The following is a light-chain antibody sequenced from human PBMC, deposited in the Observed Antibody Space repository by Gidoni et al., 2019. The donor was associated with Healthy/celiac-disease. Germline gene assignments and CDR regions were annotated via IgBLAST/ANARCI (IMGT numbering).Light chain of an antibody. CDR2: DAP. Sequence: DMQMTQSPSTLSASVGDRVTITCRASQSISSWLAWYQQKPGKAPKLLIYDAPSLESGVPSRFSGSGSGTEFTLTISSLQPDDFATYYCQQYNSYSGFGGGTKVEIK. V-gene: IGKV1-5*01. CDR3: QQYNSYSG. CDR1: QSISSW. J-gene: IGKJ4*01.